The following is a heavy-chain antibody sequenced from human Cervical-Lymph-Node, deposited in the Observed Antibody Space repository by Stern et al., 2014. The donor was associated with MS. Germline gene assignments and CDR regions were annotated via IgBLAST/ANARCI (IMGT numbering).Heavy chain of an antibody. V-gene: IGHV1-46*03. J-gene: IGHJ4*02. D-gene: IGHD7-27*01. CDR1: GYTFTSYY. Sequence: QVQLVQSGAEVKKPGASVKVSCKTSGYTFTSYYMNWVRQAPGQGLEWLGIISPRGDSPTYAQKFQGRLTMARDTSTSTVYMELSSLRSDDTAVYYCTRGELSYLGGYWGQGTLVTVSS. CDR3: TRGELSYLGGY. CDR2: ISPRGDSP.